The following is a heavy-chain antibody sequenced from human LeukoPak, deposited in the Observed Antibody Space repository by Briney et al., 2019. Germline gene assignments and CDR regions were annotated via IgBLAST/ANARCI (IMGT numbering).Heavy chain of an antibody. D-gene: IGHD1/OR15-1a*01. CDR2: IITIFGSA. J-gene: IGHJ6*03. V-gene: IGHV1-69*05. CDR3: ARGNPVTSNYYYYYMDV. CDR1: GGTFSSYA. Sequence: GASVTVSCKASGGTFSSYAISWVRQAPGQGVEWMGGIITIFGSANYAQKFQGRVTITTDESTSTAYMELSSLRSEDTAVYYCARGNPVTSNYYYYYMDVWGKGTTVTVSS.